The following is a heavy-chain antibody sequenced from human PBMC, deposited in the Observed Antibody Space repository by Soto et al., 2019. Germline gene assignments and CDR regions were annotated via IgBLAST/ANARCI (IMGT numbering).Heavy chain of an antibody. CDR2: IYPGDSDT. V-gene: IGHV5-51*01. J-gene: IGHJ4*02. D-gene: IGHD3-22*01. CDR1: GYSFTSYW. CDR3: ARQAYYYDSSGYYPFDY. Sequence: PGKSLKISCKGSGYSFTSYWIGWVRQMPGKGLEWMGIIYPGDSDTRYSPSFQGQVTISADKSISTAYLQWSSLKASDTAMYYCARQAYYYDSSGYYPFDYWGQGPMVTVSS.